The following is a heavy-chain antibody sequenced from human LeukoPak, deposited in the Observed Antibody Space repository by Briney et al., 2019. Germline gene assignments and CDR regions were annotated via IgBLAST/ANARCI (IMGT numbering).Heavy chain of an antibody. CDR3: AREGQDSSGYKHFDY. D-gene: IGHD3-22*01. CDR2: LYSGGST. V-gene: IGHV3-53*01. Sequence: AGGSLRLSCAASGFTVSSNYMSWVRQAPGKGLEWVSVLYSGGSTYYADSVKGRFTISRDNSKNTLCLQMNSLRAEDTAVYYCAREGQDSSGYKHFDYWGQGTLVTVSS. J-gene: IGHJ4*02. CDR1: GFTVSSNY.